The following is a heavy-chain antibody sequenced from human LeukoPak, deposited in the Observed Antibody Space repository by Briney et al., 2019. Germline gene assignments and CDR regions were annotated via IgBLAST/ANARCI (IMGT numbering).Heavy chain of an antibody. Sequence: GRSLRLSCAASGFSFSSHGMHWVRQAPGKGLEWVAVISSDGNDQYYADSVKGRFTISRDNFDHTLYLQMNNLRTEDTAVYYCARDFSLDWLLKGFDYWGLGTLVTISS. CDR2: ISSDGNDQ. CDR3: ARDFSLDWLLKGFDY. D-gene: IGHD3-9*01. CDR1: GFSFSSHG. V-gene: IGHV3-30*03. J-gene: IGHJ4*02.